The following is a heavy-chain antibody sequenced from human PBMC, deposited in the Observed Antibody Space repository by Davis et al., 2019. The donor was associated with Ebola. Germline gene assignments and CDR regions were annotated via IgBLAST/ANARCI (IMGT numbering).Heavy chain of an antibody. V-gene: IGHV3-30-3*02. CDR2: ISYDGSNK. CDR1: GFTFRYYG. CDR3: AKFTILDY. J-gene: IGHJ4*02. D-gene: IGHD2-2*01. Sequence: PGGSLRLSCAASGFTFRYYGMHWVRQAPGKGLEWVAVISYDGSNKYYADSVKGRFTISRDNSKNTLYLQMNSLRAEDTAVYYCAKFTILDYWGQGTLVTVSS.